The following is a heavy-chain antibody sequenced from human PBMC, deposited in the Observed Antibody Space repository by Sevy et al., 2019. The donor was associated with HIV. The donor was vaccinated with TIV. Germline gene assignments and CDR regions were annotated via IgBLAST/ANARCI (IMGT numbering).Heavy chain of an antibody. CDR3: ARERKPSPKGIAARPGFDY. CDR2: INPSGGST. Sequence: ASVKVSCKASGYTFTSYYMHWVRQAPGQGLEWMGIINPSGGSTSYAQKFQGRVTMTRDTSTSTVYMELSSWRSEDTAVYYCARERKPSPKGIAARPGFDYWGQGTLVTVSS. J-gene: IGHJ4*02. CDR1: GYTFTSYY. V-gene: IGHV1-46*01. D-gene: IGHD6-6*01.